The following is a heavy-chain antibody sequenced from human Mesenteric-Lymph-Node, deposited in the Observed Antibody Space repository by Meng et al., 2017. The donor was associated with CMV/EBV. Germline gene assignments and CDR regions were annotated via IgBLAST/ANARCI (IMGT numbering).Heavy chain of an antibody. D-gene: IGHD4-11*01. CDR1: GFTFSSFW. J-gene: IGHJ4*02. V-gene: IGHV3-7*04. CDR2: MNMDGNEK. CDR3: ARVQNDYNKYAWGLSDY. Sequence: GESLKISCAASGFTFSSFWMAWVRQAPGKGLEWVANMNMDGNEKYYGDSVKGRFIISRDNAENLLYLQMNSLRVEDTAVYYCARVQNDYNKYAWGLSDYWGQGTLVTVSS.